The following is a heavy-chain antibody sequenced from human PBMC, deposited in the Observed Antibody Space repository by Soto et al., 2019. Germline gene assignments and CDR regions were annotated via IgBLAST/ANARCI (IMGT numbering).Heavy chain of an antibody. CDR1: GSSMNNFY. D-gene: IGHD3-22*01. V-gene: IGHV4-59*08. CDR3: ARRLYYDSSGFEGGGMDV. Sequence: PSDTLSVTCTFPGSSMNNFYWSWSLQPPGKGLEWIGYVSYSDSSNYNPSLKSRVTISVDTSKNQFSLKLSSVTAADTAVYYCARRLYYDSSGFEGGGMDVWGQGTTVS. CDR2: VSYSDSS. J-gene: IGHJ6*02.